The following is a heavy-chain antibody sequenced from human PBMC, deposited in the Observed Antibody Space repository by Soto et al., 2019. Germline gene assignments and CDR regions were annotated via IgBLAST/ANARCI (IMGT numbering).Heavy chain of an antibody. J-gene: IGHJ4*02. CDR3: AKDRQPDSIWTFDY. Sequence: GGSLRLSCAGSGFTFSSYSMNWVRQAPGKGLEWVSYISSSSSTIYYADSVKGRFTISRDNAKNSLYLQMNSLRAEDTAVYYCAKDRQPDSIWTFDYWGQGNLVTVSS. D-gene: IGHD3-9*01. CDR1: GFTFSSYS. V-gene: IGHV3-48*01. CDR2: ISSSSSTI.